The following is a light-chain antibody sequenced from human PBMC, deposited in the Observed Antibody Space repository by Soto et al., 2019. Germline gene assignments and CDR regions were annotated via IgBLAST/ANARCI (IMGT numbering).Light chain of an antibody. CDR3: QQYGSSSWT. CDR1: QSVRSSY. CDR2: GAS. V-gene: IGKV3-20*01. Sequence: EIVLTQSPGTLSLHPGERATLSCRASQSVRSSYLAWYQQKFGQAPRLLIYGASSRATGIPDRFSGSGSGTDFTLTISRLEPEDFAVYYCQQYGSSSWTFGQGTKVDIK. J-gene: IGKJ1*01.